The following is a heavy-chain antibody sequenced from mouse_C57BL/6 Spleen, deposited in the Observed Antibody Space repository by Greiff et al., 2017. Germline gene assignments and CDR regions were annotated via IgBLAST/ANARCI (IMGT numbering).Heavy chain of an antibody. CDR1: GYTFTSYW. V-gene: IGHV1-52*01. CDR3: VLSHYAMDY. D-gene: IGHD2-3*01. Sequence: QVQLQQSGAELVRPGSSVKLSCKASGYTFTSYWLHWVKQRPLQGLEWIGNIDPSDSETHYNQKFKDKATLTVDKSSSTAYMQLSCLTSEDSAVCYGVLSHYAMDYWGQGTSVTVSS. J-gene: IGHJ4*01. CDR2: IDPSDSET.